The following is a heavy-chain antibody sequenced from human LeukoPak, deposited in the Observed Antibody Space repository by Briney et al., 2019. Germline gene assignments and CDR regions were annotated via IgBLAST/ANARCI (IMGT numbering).Heavy chain of an antibody. J-gene: IGHJ4*02. V-gene: IGHV4-39*01. CDR3: ARLRDGYNNLSPLDY. CDR1: GGSISSSTSY. D-gene: IGHD5-24*01. Sequence: PSETLSLTCTVSGGSISSSTSYWGWIRQPPGKGLEWVGSMYYSGSTYYNSSLKSRVTIFVDTPKNQFSLKLISVTAADTAVYYCARLRDGYNNLSPLDYWGQGTLVSVSS. CDR2: MYYSGST.